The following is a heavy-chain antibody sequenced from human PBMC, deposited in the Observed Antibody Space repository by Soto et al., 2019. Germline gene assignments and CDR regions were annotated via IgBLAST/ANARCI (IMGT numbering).Heavy chain of an antibody. V-gene: IGHV4-4*02. D-gene: IGHD6-13*01. J-gene: IGHJ4*02. CDR3: ARDQIGAAEG. CDR2: IYHSGST. CDR1: GGSISSSNW. Sequence: QVQLQESGPGLVKPSGTLSLTCAVSGGSISSSNWWSWVRQPPGKGLEWIGEIYHSGSTNYNPSLKXXVXIXXDKSKNQFSLKLSSVTAADTAVYYCARDQIGAAEGWGQGTLVTVSS.